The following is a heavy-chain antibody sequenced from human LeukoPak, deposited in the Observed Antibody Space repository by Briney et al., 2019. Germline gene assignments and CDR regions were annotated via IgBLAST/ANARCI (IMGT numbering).Heavy chain of an antibody. Sequence: TGGSLRLSCAASGFTFSSYSMNWVRQAPGKGLEWVSSISSSSSYIYYADSVKGRFTISRDNAKNSLYLQMNSLRAEDTAVYYCASRLSSARSGWRHDAFDIWGQGTMVTVSS. CDR1: GFTFSSYS. V-gene: IGHV3-21*01. D-gene: IGHD6-19*01. CDR2: ISSSSSYI. CDR3: ASRLSSARSGWRHDAFDI. J-gene: IGHJ3*02.